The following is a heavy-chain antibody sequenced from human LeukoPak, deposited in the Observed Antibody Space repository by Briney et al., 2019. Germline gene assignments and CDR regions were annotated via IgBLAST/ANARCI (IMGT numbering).Heavy chain of an antibody. V-gene: IGHV3-33*01. J-gene: IGHJ6*01. CDR2: VWHDGNNK. D-gene: IGHD1-26*01. CDR3: VRGRLGMDV. Sequence: GGSLRLSCAVSGFTFSSYGMHWVRQAPGKGLEWVAVVWHDGNNKYYGDSVKARFSISRDNSNNMLYLQMNSLRAGDTAVYYCVRGRLGMDVWGEGTTVSVFS. CDR1: GFTFSSYG.